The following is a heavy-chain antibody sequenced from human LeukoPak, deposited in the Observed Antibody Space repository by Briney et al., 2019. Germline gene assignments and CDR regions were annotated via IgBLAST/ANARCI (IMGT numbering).Heavy chain of an antibody. J-gene: IGHJ4*02. Sequence: SETLSLTCTVSGGSLSNYCWNWMRQPPGKGLEWIGYICDSGNIYYNPALKSRVTISEDTSKNQLSLKLTSATAADTAVYYCARWHDSGPYFDYWGRGTSVTVSS. CDR3: ARWHDSGPYFDY. CDR2: ICDSGNI. V-gene: IGHV4-59*01. D-gene: IGHD6-19*01. CDR1: GGSLSNYC.